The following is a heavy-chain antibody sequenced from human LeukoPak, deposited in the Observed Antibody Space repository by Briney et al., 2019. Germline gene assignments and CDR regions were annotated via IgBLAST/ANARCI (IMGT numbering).Heavy chain of an antibody. V-gene: IGHV4-59*01. CDR3: ARRRWGEYGSWLDS. J-gene: IGHJ5*01. D-gene: IGHD4-23*01. CDR1: GGSLSGYY. Sequence: PSETRSLTCTVSGGSLSGYYWSWIRQSPGKSPEWIEYIHYTGATNFNPSLKSRVTMSIDTSKNQFSLRLSSVTAADTAMYYCARRRWGEYGSWLDSWGQGILVIVSS. CDR2: IHYTGAT.